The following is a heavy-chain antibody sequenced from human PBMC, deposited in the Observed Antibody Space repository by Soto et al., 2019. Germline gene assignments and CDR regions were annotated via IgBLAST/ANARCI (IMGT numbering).Heavy chain of an antibody. V-gene: IGHV4-4*01. D-gene: IGHD6-19*01. J-gene: IGHJ5*02. CDR2: IFQSGST. Sequence: LSLTCGVSGGTIRSPDWWTWVRQPPGKGLEWIGEIFQSGSTNYTPSLESRVTISVDKSKNQFSLTLTSVTAADTAVYFCARGRGRYSSGWSWFDPWGQGILVTVS. CDR3: ARGRGRYSSGWSWFDP. CDR1: GGTIRSPDW.